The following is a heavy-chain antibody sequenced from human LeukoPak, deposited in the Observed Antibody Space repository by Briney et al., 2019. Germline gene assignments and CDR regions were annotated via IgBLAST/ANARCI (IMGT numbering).Heavy chain of an antibody. V-gene: IGHV4-61*10. D-gene: IGHD3-10*01. CDR3: ARDVRDYYGSGSYYTN. CDR2: IYYSGST. J-gene: IGHJ4*02. CDR1: GGSISSGSYY. Sequence: PSQTLSLTCTVSGGSISSGSYYWSWIRQPAGKGREWIGYIYYSGSTNYNPSLKSRVTISVDTSKNQFSLKLSSVTAADTAVYYCARDVRDYYGSGSYYTNWGQGTLVTVSS.